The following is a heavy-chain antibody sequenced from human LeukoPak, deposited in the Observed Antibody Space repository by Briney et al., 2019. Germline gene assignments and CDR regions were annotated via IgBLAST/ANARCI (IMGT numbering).Heavy chain of an antibody. D-gene: IGHD3-3*01. Sequence: SETLSLTCAVYGGSFSGYYWSWIRQPPGKGLEWIGEINHSGSTNYNPSLKSRVTISVDTSKNQFSLKLSSVTAADTAVYYCARGYFWGGPCWFDPWGQGTLVTVSS. V-gene: IGHV4-34*01. CDR2: INHSGST. CDR1: GGSFSGYY. J-gene: IGHJ5*02. CDR3: ARGYFWGGPCWFDP.